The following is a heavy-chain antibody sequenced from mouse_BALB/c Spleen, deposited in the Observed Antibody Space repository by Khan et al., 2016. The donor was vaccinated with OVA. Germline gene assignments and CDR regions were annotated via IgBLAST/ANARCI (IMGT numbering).Heavy chain of an antibody. J-gene: IGHJ3*01. CDR2: IRSDGDS. CDR1: GYSITSGYF. D-gene: IGHD3-2*02. CDR3: ARGGSSGPAWFAY. Sequence: EVQLQESGPGLVKPSQSLSLTCSVTGYSITSGYFWNWIRQFPGNNLEWMGYIRSDGDSNYNPSLKNRISITRDTSKNQFFLKLNSVTPEDTATYYCARGGSSGPAWFAYWGQGTLVTVSA. V-gene: IGHV3-6*01.